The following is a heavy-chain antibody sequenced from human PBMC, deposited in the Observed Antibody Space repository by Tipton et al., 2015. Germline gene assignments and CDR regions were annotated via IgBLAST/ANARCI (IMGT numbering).Heavy chain of an antibody. V-gene: IGHV4-59*08. Sequence: TLSLTCTVSGGSFSSYYWSWIRQPPGKGLEWIGFIYSSGNTKYNPSLKSRVTMSRDTSKNQFSLKLTSVTAADTAVYYCACQDYDILTRDYQTVDYWGQGTLVTVSS. J-gene: IGHJ4*02. CDR3: ACQDYDILTRDYQTVDY. D-gene: IGHD3-9*01. CDR1: GGSFSSYY. CDR2: IYSSGNT.